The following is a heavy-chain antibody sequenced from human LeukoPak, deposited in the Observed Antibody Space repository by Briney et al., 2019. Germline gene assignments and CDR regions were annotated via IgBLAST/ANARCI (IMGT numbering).Heavy chain of an antibody. V-gene: IGHV3-13*01. D-gene: IGHD6-19*01. CDR3: AKFEQWLVQGAFDI. J-gene: IGHJ3*02. CDR1: GLTFSSYD. Sequence: GGSLRLSCAASGLTFSSYDMHWVRQAPGKGLEWVSSIGATGDTYYAGSVKGRFTISRENAKNTLYLQMNSLRAEDTAVYYCAKFEQWLVQGAFDIWGQGTMVTVSS. CDR2: IGATGDT.